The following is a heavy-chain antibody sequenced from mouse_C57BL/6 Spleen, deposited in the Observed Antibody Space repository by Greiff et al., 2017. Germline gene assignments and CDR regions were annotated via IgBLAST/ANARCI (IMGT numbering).Heavy chain of an antibody. J-gene: IGHJ4*01. V-gene: IGHV1-15*01. CDR2: IDPETGGT. Sequence: VQLQQSGAELVRPGASVTLSCKASGYTFTDYEMHWVKQTPVHGLEWIGAIDPETGGTAYNQKFKGKAILTADKSSSTAYMELRSLTSEDSAVYYCTRPAHATSYAMDYWGQGTSVTVSS. CDR3: TRPAHATSYAMDY. CDR1: GYTFTDYE. D-gene: IGHD3-2*02.